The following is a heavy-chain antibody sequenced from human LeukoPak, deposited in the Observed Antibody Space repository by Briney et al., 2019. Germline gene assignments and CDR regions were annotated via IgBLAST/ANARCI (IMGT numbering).Heavy chain of an antibody. CDR1: GYTFTRYD. V-gene: IGHV1-8*01. CDR2: MNPNSGNT. Sequence: VASVKVSCKASGYTFTRYDINWVRQATGQGLEWMGWMNPNSGNTGYAQKFQGRVTMTRNTSISTAYMELSSLRSEDTAVYYCARARGGSGSGYYYVRYWGQGTLVTVSS. CDR3: ARARGGSGSGYYYVRY. J-gene: IGHJ4*02. D-gene: IGHD3-22*01.